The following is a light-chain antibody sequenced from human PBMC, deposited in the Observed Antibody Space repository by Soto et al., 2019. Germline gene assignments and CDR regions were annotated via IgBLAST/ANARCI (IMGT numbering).Light chain of an antibody. CDR3: QQYGSSPPWT. CDR2: KAS. Sequence: DLQMTQSPSTLSASVGDRVTITCRASESIRTWLAWYQQKPGKAPKLLIYKASSLESGVPSRFSGSGSGTDFTLTISRLEPEDFAAYYCQQYGSSPPWTFGQGTKVDIK. J-gene: IGKJ1*01. V-gene: IGKV1-5*03. CDR1: ESIRTW.